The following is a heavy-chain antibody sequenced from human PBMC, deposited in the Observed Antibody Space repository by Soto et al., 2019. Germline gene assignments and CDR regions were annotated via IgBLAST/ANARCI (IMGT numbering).Heavy chain of an antibody. CDR1: AFSSHHHA. D-gene: IGHD3-16*01. CDR3: TEDILPGGADV. V-gene: IGHV3-9*02. Sequence: SGGSLRLSCVASAFSSHHHAIHWVRQGPGKGLEWVSGIHWNNGATGYADSVKGRFTIFKDNVKNSVYLHMNSLRTDDTAFYYCTEDILPGGADVWGQGTTVTVSS. CDR2: IHWNNGAT. J-gene: IGHJ6*02.